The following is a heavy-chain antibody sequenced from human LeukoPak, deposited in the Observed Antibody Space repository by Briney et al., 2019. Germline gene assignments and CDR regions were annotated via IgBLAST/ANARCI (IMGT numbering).Heavy chain of an antibody. CDR1: GFTFSAYW. J-gene: IGHJ4*02. D-gene: IGHD3-10*01. Sequence: GGSLRLSCAASGFTFSAYWMSWVRQAPGRGLEWVANINQNGSEKYYVDSVKGRFTISRDNAKNSLYLQMNSLRAEDTAVYSCAGDFSYFYGSGTYYDSWGQGTLVTVSS. V-gene: IGHV3-7*04. CDR2: INQNGSEK. CDR3: AGDFSYFYGSGTYYDS.